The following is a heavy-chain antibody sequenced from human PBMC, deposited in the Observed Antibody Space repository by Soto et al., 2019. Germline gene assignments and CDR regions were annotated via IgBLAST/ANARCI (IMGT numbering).Heavy chain of an antibody. Sequence: SXKVSFKASGDTXTSYAIGLVRQAPGQGLEWMGGIIPIFGTANYAQKFQGRVTITADESTSKAYMELSSLRYEDTDVYYCARLAPDLAGTDYWGQGTLVTVSS. V-gene: IGHV1-69*13. CDR3: ARLAPDLAGTDY. D-gene: IGHD6-13*01. CDR2: IIPIFGTA. CDR1: GDTXTSYA. J-gene: IGHJ4*02.